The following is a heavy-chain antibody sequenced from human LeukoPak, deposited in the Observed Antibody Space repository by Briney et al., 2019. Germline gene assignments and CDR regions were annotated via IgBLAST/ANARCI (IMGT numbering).Heavy chain of an antibody. J-gene: IGHJ4*02. V-gene: IGHV3-23*01. CDR1: GFTFSSYV. Sequence: PGGSLRLSCAASGFTFSSYVMSWVRQAPGKGLEWVSAISGSGGSTYYADSVKGRFTISRDNSNNTLYLQVSSLRAEDTAVYRCAKGGRITAVLPFDYWGQGTLVTVSS. CDR3: AKGGRITAVLPFDY. D-gene: IGHD6-13*01. CDR2: ISGSGGST.